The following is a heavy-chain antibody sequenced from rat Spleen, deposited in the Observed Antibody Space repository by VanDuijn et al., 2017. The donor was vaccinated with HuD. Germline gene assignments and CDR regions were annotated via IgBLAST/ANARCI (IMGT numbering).Heavy chain of an antibody. CDR1: GFTFNKYD. CDR3: TRGYVMDA. Sequence: EVQLVESDGGLVQPGRSLKLSCAASGFTFNKYDMAWVRQAPTKGLEWIASISTGGEKTYFRDSVKGRFTLSRDNAKNTQSLQMDSLRSEDTAIYYCTRGYVMDAWGQGASVTVSS. J-gene: IGHJ4*01. V-gene: IGHV5S13*01. CDR2: ISTGGEKT.